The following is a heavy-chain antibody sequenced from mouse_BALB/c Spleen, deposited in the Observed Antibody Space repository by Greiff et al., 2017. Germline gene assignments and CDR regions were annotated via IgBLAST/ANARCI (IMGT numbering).Heavy chain of an antibody. J-gene: IGHJ2*01. CDR1: GFTFSSFG. V-gene: IGHV5-17*02. CDR2: ISSGSSTI. Sequence: EVKLVKSGGGLVQPGGSRKLSCAASGFTFSSFGMHWVRQAPEKGLEWVAYISSGSSTIYYADTVKGRFTISRDNPKNTLFLQMTSLRSEDTAMYYCARRGYGNPFDYWGQGTTLTVSS. CDR3: ARRGYGNPFDY. D-gene: IGHD2-10*02.